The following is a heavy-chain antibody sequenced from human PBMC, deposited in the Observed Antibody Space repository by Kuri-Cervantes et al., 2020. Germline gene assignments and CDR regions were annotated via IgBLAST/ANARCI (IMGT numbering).Heavy chain of an antibody. CDR1: GFTFSDYA. CDR2: ISYDEDNN. CDR3: ARGPTASCSSTSCRKYWGAFDI. J-gene: IGHJ3*02. V-gene: IGHV3-30*07. D-gene: IGHD2-2*01. Sequence: GESLKISCAASGFTFSDYALHWVRQAPAKGLEWVALISYDEDNNYYADSVKGRFTISRDNAKNSLYLQMNSLRAEDTAVYYCARGPTASCSSTSCRKYWGAFDIWGQGTMVTVSS.